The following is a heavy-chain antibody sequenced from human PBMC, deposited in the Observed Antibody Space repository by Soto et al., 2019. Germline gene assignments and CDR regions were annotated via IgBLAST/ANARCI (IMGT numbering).Heavy chain of an antibody. CDR3: ARGGDPAVRGVMHDAFDI. J-gene: IGHJ3*02. CDR2: IYYSGST. Sequence: SETLSLTCIVSGGSIRNYYWSWIRQPPGKGLEWIGYIYYSGSTNYNPSLKSRVTISVDTSKNQFSLKLSSVTAADTAVYYCARGGDPAVRGVMHDAFDIWGQGTMVTV. D-gene: IGHD3-10*01. CDR1: GGSIRNYY. V-gene: IGHV4-59*01.